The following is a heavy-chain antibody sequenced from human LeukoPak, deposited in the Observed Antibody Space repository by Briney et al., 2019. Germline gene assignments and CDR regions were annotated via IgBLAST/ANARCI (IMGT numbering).Heavy chain of an antibody. CDR3: ARGPWEAAARPYSFDT. Sequence: GASVKVSCKAFGYSFTSFGINWVRQAPGQGLEWMGWISAYNGHTNYAQKFQGRVTMTTDTSTSTAYMELRSLISDDTAVYYCARGPWEAAARPYSFDTWGQGTLVTVSS. D-gene: IGHD1-26*01. V-gene: IGHV1-18*01. CDR2: ISAYNGHT. J-gene: IGHJ4*02. CDR1: GYSFTSFG.